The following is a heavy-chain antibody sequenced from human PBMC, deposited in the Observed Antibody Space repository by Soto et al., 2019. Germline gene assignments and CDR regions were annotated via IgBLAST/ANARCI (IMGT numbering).Heavy chain of an antibody. V-gene: IGHV1-2*02. CDR2: INPNSGGT. D-gene: IGHD2-2*01. Sequence: ASVKVSCTASGYTFTGYYMHWVRQAPGQGLEWMGWINPNSGGTNYAQKFQGRVTMTRDTSISTAYMELSRLRSDDTAVYYCARGLSIVVVPAATPFDPWGQGTLVTVSS. J-gene: IGHJ5*02. CDR3: ARGLSIVVVPAATPFDP. CDR1: GYTFTGYY.